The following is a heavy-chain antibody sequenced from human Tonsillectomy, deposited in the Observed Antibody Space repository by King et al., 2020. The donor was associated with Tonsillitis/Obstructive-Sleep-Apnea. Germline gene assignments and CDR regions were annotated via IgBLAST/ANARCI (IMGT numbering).Heavy chain of an antibody. CDR2: INHSGST. J-gene: IGHJ4*02. Sequence: VQLQQWGAGLLKPSETLSLTCAVYGGSFSGYYWSWIRQPPGKGLEWIGEINHSGSTNYNPPLKSRVTISLDTSKNQFSLKLSSVTAADTAVYYCAGENIVVVPAVMGGGFDYWGQGTLVTVSS. V-gene: IGHV4-34*01. CDR1: GGSFSGYY. D-gene: IGHD2-2*01. CDR3: AGENIVVVPAVMGGGFDY.